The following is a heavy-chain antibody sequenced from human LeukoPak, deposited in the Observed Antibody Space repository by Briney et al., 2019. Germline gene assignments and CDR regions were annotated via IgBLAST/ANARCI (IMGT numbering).Heavy chain of an antibody. Sequence: SETLSLTCTVSGGSISSSGYYWGWIRQPPGKRLEWIGSIYYSGSTYYNPSLKSRVTISVDTSKNQFSLKLSSVTAADTAVYYCARVNYYDSRGYGAFDIWGQGTMVTVSS. CDR3: ARVNYYDSRGYGAFDI. CDR2: IYYSGST. V-gene: IGHV4-39*07. J-gene: IGHJ3*02. CDR1: GGSISSSGYY. D-gene: IGHD3-22*01.